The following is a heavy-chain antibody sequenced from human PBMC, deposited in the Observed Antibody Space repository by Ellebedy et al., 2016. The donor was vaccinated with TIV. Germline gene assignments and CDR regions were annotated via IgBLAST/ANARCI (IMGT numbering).Heavy chain of an antibody. CDR2: FSQSGST. CDR1: GDSISSSVYY. Sequence: MPSETLSLTCTVSGDSISSSVYYWGWIRQPPGKGLEWLGSFSQSGSTYYNPSLTSRVTISVDTSKNQFSLKLSSVTAADTAIFYCARHSTVTTIGTWGQGALVTVSS. CDR3: ARHSTVTTIGT. J-gene: IGHJ5*02. D-gene: IGHD4-17*01. V-gene: IGHV4-39*01.